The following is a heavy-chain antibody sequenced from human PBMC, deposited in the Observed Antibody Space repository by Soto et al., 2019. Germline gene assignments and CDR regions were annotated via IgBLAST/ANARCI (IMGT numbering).Heavy chain of an antibody. V-gene: IGHV1-18*01. CDR1: GYTFTSYG. J-gene: IGHJ6*02. CDR3: ARSWGSGSLNYYYYYYGMDV. D-gene: IGHD3-10*01. Sequence: ASVKVSCKASGYTFTSYGISWVRQAPGQGLEWMGWISAYNGNTNYAQKLQGRVTMTTDTSTSTAYMELRSLRSDDTAVYYCARSWGSGSLNYYYYYYGMDVWGQGTTVTVS. CDR2: ISAYNGNT.